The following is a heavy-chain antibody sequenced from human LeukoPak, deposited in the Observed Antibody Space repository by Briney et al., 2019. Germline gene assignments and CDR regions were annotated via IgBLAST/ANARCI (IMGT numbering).Heavy chain of an antibody. V-gene: IGHV1-3*01. Sequence: ASVKVSCKASGYTFTIYAMHWVRQAPGQRLEWMGWINAGNGNTKYSQKFQGRVTITRDTSASTAYMELSTLRSEDTAVYYCARDSSGWYDYYFDYWGQGTLVTVSS. CDR2: INAGNGNT. J-gene: IGHJ4*02. D-gene: IGHD6-19*01. CDR1: GYTFTIYA. CDR3: ARDSSGWYDYYFDY.